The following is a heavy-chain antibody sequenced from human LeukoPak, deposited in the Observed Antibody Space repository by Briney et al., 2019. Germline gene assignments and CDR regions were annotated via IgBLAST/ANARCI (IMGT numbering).Heavy chain of an antibody. J-gene: IGHJ4*02. Sequence: GGSLRLSCAASGFTFYTYGMHWVRQAPGKGLEYDSGIGPDGGTTYYANSVKGRFTISRDNSKYMLYLQMGSLTADDMAVYYCARGAQLTDYWGQGTLVTVSS. D-gene: IGHD6-13*01. CDR1: GFTFYTYG. CDR2: IGPDGGTT. V-gene: IGHV3-64*01. CDR3: ARGAQLTDY.